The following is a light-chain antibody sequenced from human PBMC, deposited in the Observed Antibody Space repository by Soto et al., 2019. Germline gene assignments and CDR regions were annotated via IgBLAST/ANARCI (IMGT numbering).Light chain of an antibody. V-gene: IGKV1-27*01. CDR2: AAS. CDR1: QGISNF. CDR3: QKYSSVIT. J-gene: IGKJ5*01. Sequence: DIQMTQSPSSLSASVGDRVTITFRAGQGISNFLAWYQQKPGKVPKLLISAASTLQSGVPSRFSGSGSGTDFTLTITSLQPEDVATYYCQKYSSVITFGQGTRLEI.